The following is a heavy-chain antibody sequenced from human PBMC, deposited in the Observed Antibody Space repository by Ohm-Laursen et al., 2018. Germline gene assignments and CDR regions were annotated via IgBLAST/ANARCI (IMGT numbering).Heavy chain of an antibody. J-gene: IGHJ3*02. CDR3: ARRPRPGWGGSVRDI. V-gene: IGHV4-34*01. CDR2: INHSGST. Sequence: SQPLSLTCAVYGGSFSGYYWSWIRQPPGKGLEWIGEINHSGSTTYNPSLKIRVTISLDTSKNQFSLKLSSVTAADTAVYYCARRPRPGWGGSVRDIWGQGTMVTVSS. CDR1: GGSFSGYY. D-gene: IGHD3-10*01.